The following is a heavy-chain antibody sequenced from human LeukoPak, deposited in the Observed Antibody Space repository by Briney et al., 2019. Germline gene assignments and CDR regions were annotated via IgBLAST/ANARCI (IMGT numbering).Heavy chain of an antibody. V-gene: IGHV3-30-3*01. CDR3: ARGRSRERAYGMDV. J-gene: IGHJ6*02. CDR2: ISYDGSNK. CDR1: GFTFNSYE. D-gene: IGHD6-6*01. Sequence: PGRSLRLSCAASGFTFNSYEMHWVRQAPGKGLGWVAVISYDGSNKYYADFVKGRFTFSRDNSKNTVHLQMNSLRAEDTAVYYCARGRSRERAYGMDVWGPGTTVAVSS.